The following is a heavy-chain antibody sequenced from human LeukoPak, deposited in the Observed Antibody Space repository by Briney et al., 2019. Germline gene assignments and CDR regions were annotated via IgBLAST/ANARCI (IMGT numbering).Heavy chain of an antibody. J-gene: IGHJ4*02. V-gene: IGHV3-30*04. CDR1: GFTFSNFA. CDR2: ISYDGSNK. D-gene: IGHD5-18*01. Sequence: GRSLRLSCTASGFTFSNFAMHWVRQAPGKGLEWVAIISYDGSNKYYADSVKGRFTISRDNSKNTLYLQMNSLRAEDTAVYYCARVGRGYSFNVYYFDYWGQGTLVTVSS. CDR3: ARVGRGYSFNVYYFDY.